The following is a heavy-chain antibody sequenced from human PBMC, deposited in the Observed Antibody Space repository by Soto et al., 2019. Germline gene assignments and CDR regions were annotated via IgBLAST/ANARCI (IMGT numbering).Heavy chain of an antibody. Sequence: ASVKVSCKASGYTFTSYAMHWVRQAPGQRLEWMGWINAGNGNTKYSQKFQGRVTITRDTSASTAYMELSSLRSEDTAVYYCARESIAARPYYYYYGMDVWGQGTTVTVSS. D-gene: IGHD6-6*01. CDR1: GYTFTSYA. J-gene: IGHJ6*02. CDR3: ARESIAARPYYYYYGMDV. V-gene: IGHV1-3*01. CDR2: INAGNGNT.